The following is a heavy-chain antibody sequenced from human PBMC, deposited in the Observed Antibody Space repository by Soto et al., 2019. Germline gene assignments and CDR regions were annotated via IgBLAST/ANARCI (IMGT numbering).Heavy chain of an antibody. CDR1: GGAISTYY. Sequence: KPSETLSLTCTISGGAISTYYWTWIRQPPGKGLEWIGYIYYTGSTNYNPSLKSRVTISVDTSKNQFSLKLSSVTAADTAVYYCARWGIFGVRSGSYYYYGMDVWGQGTTVTVSS. V-gene: IGHV4-59*12. CDR2: IYYTGST. CDR3: ARWGIFGVRSGSYYYYGMDV. D-gene: IGHD3-3*01. J-gene: IGHJ6*02.